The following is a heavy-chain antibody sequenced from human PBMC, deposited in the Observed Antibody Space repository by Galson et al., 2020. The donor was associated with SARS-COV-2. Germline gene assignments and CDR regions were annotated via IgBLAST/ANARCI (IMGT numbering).Heavy chain of an antibody. D-gene: IGHD1-26*01. J-gene: IGHJ6*03. CDR1: GGSISSYY. V-gene: IGHV4-59*01. CDR3: ARAGLGGAYYYYMDV. Sequence: SETLSLTVTVAGGSISSYYWSWIRQPPGKGLEWIGYIYYSESTNYNPSLKSRVTISVDTSKNQFSLKLSSVTAADTAVYYCARAGLGGAYYYYMDVWGKGTTVTISS. CDR2: IYYSEST.